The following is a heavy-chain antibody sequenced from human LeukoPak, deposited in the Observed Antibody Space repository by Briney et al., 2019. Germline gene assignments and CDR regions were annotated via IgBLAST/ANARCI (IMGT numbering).Heavy chain of an antibody. V-gene: IGHV1-3*01. CDR3: AREIDRDDYNRFFDY. CDR2: INAGNGNT. D-gene: IGHD5-24*01. J-gene: IGHJ4*02. Sequence: ASVKVSCKASGYSLSTYTMNWVRQALGQRLEWMGWINAGNGNTKYSQKFQGRVTITRDTSASTAYMEMRSLRSEDTAVYYCAREIDRDDYNRFFDYWGQGTLVTVSS. CDR1: GYSLSTYT.